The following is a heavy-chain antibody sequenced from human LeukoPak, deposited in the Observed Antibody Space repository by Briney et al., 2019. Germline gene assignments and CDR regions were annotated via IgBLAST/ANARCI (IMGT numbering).Heavy chain of an antibody. CDR1: GFTFSSYE. Sequence: GGSLRLSCAASGFTFSSYEMNWVRQAPGKGLEWVSYISSSGSTIYYADSVKGRFTISRDNAKNSLYLQMNSLRAEDMAVYYCAREYANWFDSWGQGTLVTVSS. V-gene: IGHV3-48*03. CDR3: AREYANWFDS. CDR2: ISSSGSTI. J-gene: IGHJ5*01.